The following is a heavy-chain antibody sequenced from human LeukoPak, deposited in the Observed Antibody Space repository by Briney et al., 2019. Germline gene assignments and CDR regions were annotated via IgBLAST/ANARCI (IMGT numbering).Heavy chain of an antibody. CDR2: IYYSGST. D-gene: IGHD6-19*01. V-gene: IGHV4-39*01. Sequence: SETLSLTCTVSGGSISSSSYYWGWIRQPPGKGLEWIGSIYYSGSTYYNPSLKSRVTISVDTSKNQFSLKLSSVTAADTAVYYCARQRGRFVQCDYWGQGTLVTVSS. CDR3: ARQRGRFVQCDY. CDR1: GGSISSSSYY. J-gene: IGHJ4*02.